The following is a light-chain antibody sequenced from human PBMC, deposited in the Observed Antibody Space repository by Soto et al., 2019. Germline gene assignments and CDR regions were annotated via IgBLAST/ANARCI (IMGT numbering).Light chain of an antibody. CDR2: GVS. Sequence: DIVLTQSPATLSLSPLEISTLCCWASQRVSGGFLAWYQQKPGLAPRPLIYGVSTRATGIPDRFSGSGSGTDFTLTISSLEPEDFAVYYCQQYGRSPTTFGQGTKVDIK. CDR1: QRVSGGF. V-gene: IGKV3D-20*01. J-gene: IGKJ1*01. CDR3: QQYGRSPTT.